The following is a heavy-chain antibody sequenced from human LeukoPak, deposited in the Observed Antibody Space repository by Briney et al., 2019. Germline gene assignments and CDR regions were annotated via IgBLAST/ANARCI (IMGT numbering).Heavy chain of an antibody. CDR1: GGSISSYY. D-gene: IGHD5-24*01. V-gene: IGHV4-59*01. Sequence: PSETLSLTCTVSGGSISSYYWSWIRQPPGKGLEWIGYIYYSGSTNYNPSLKSRVTISVDTSKNQFSLKLSSVTAADTAVYYCARVGMATIIDFWGQGTLVTVSS. J-gene: IGHJ4*02. CDR2: IYYSGST. CDR3: ARVGMATIIDF.